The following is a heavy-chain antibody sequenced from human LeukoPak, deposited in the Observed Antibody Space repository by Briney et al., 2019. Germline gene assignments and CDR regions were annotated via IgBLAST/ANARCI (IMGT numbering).Heavy chain of an antibody. Sequence: GGSLRLSCAASGFTFSSYAMSWVRQAPGKGLEWVSAISGSGGSTNYADSVKGRFTISRDNSKNTLYLQMNSLRAEDTAVYYCAKDVEMATIPNYWGQGTLVTVSS. D-gene: IGHD5-12*01. CDR2: ISGSGGST. CDR3: AKDVEMATIPNY. CDR1: GFTFSSYA. V-gene: IGHV3-23*01. J-gene: IGHJ4*02.